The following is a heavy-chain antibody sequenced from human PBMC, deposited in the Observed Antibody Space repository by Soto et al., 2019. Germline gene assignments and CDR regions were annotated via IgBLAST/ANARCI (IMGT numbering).Heavy chain of an antibody. J-gene: IGHJ5*02. CDR1: GGSISSYY. Sequence: QVQLQESGPGLVKPSGTLSLTCTVSGGSISSYYWSWIRQPPGKGLEWIGYIYYIGRTNYNPSLTSRVTISVDTSKNQFSLKLSSVTAADTAVYYCARCEVTSWFDPWGQGTLVTVAS. D-gene: IGHD2-21*02. V-gene: IGHV4-59*08. CDR3: ARCEVTSWFDP. CDR2: IYYIGRT.